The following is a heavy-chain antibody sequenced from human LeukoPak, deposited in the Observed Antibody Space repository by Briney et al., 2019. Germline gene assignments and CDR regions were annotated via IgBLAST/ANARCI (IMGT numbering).Heavy chain of an antibody. Sequence: PSETLSLTCTVSGGSISSSSYYWGWIRQPPGKGLEWIGSIYHSGSTYYNPSLKSRVTISVDTSKNQFSLKLSSVTAADTAVYYCASGRLQSLVDYWGQGTLVTVSS. CDR3: ASGRLQSLVDY. CDR1: GGSISSSSYY. D-gene: IGHD5-24*01. J-gene: IGHJ4*02. CDR2: IYHSGST. V-gene: IGHV4-39*07.